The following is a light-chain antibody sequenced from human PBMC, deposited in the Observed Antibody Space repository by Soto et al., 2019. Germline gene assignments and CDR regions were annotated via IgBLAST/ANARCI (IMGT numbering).Light chain of an antibody. V-gene: IGKV3-11*01. CDR1: QSVSTF. J-gene: IGKJ4*01. CDR2: DVS. CDR3: QQRRNWPLT. Sequence: EIVLTQSPATLSLSPGERATLSCRASQSVSTFLAWYQQKPGQAPRLLIYDVSKGATGIPARFSGSGSGTDFTLTISSLEPEDFAVYYCQQRRNWPLTFGGGTKVEIK.